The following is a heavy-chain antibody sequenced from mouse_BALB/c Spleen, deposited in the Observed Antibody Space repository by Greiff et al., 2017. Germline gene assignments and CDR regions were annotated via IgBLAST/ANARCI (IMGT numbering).Heavy chain of an antibody. CDR3: AREEITTATWFAY. V-gene: IGHV1-12*01. J-gene: IGHJ3*01. CDR1: GYTFTSYN. Sequence: QVQLKQSGAELVKPGASVKMSCKASGYTFTSYNMHWVKQTPGQGLEWIGAIHPGNGDTSYNQKFKGKATLTADKSSSTAYMQLSSLTSEDSAVYYCAREEITTATWFAYWGQGTLVTVSA. D-gene: IGHD1-2*01. CDR2: IHPGNGDT.